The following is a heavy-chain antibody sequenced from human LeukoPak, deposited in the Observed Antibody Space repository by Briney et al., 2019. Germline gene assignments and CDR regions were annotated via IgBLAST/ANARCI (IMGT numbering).Heavy chain of an antibody. CDR1: GFTFSTYA. CDR2: IIGSGGST. Sequence: GGSLRLSCAASGFTFSTYAMSWFRQAPGKGLDWVSSIIGSGGSTYYADSVKGRFTISRDNSKNTLYLQMNSLRVEDTAVYYCARYCSSTSCYRSPDAFDIWGQGTMVTVSS. D-gene: IGHD2-2*01. J-gene: IGHJ3*02. CDR3: ARYCSSTSCYRSPDAFDI. V-gene: IGHV3-23*01.